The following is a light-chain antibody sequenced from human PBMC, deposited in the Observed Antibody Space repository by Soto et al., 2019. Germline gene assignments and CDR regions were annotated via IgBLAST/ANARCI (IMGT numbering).Light chain of an antibody. J-gene: IGKJ4*01. CDR1: QGVGTS. CDR2: DG. Sequence: EIVFTQSPATLSLSPGEKATLSCRASQGVGTSITWFRQKPGQAPRLVLFDGTRAAGLPARFSGGGSGTDFTLTISNLEPEDFAVYYCQQRYSWPLTFGGGTKVDIK. V-gene: IGKV3-11*01. CDR3: QQRYSWPLT.